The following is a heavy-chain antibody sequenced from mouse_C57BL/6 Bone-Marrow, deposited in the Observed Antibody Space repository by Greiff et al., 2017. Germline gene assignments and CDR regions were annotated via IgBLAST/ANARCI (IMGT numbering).Heavy chain of an antibody. J-gene: IGHJ2*01. CDR1: GYTFTSYW. V-gene: IGHV1-69*01. CDR3: ERGTRYDDDNY. Sequence: QVQLQQPGAELVMPGASVKLSCKASGYTFTSYWMHWVKQRPGQGLEWIGEIDPSDGYTNYNQKFKGKSTLTVDKSSSTAYMQLSSLTSEDSAVYDCERGTRYDDDNYWGQGTTPTVSA. CDR2: IDPSDGYT. D-gene: IGHD2-4*01.